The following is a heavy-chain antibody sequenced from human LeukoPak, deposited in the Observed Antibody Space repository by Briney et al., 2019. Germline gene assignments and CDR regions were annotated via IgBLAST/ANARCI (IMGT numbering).Heavy chain of an antibody. J-gene: IGHJ4*02. Sequence: GRSLRLSRAASGFTFSSYAMHWVRQAPGKGLEWVAVISYDGSNKYYADSVKGRFTISRDNSKNTLYLQMNSLRAEDTAMYYCARDYTPYYFDYWGQGTLVIVSS. CDR1: GFTFSSYA. CDR3: ARDYTPYYFDY. CDR2: ISYDGSNK. V-gene: IGHV3-30-3*01.